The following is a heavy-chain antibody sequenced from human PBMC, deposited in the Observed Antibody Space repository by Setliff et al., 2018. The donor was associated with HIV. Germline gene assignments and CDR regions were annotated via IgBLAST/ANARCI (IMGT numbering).Heavy chain of an antibody. Sequence: ASVKVSCKASGYTFTGYYVHWVRQAPGQGLEWVGRINPNSGDTNYAQKFQGRVTMTRDTSISTAYMELSRLRSDDTAVYYCARRGRQQSDGFDIWGQGTMVTVSS. V-gene: IGHV1-2*06. CDR3: ARRGRQQSDGFDI. D-gene: IGHD6-13*01. CDR1: GYTFTGYY. CDR2: INPNSGDT. J-gene: IGHJ3*02.